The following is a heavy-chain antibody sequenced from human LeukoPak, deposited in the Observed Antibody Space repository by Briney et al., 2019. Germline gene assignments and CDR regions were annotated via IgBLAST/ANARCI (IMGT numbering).Heavy chain of an antibody. Sequence: GGSLRLSCAASGFTFSSYWMTWVRQAPGKGLEWVANIKQDGSEKYYVDSVKGRFTISRDNAKNSMYLQMNSLRAEDTAVYYCARGRGNSSSWYFDYWGQGTLVTVSS. D-gene: IGHD6-13*01. CDR1: GFTFSSYW. V-gene: IGHV3-7*01. J-gene: IGHJ4*02. CDR2: IKQDGSEK. CDR3: ARGRGNSSSWYFDY.